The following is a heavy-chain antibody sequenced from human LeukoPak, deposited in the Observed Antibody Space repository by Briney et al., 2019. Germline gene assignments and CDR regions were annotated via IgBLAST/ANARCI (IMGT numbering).Heavy chain of an antibody. V-gene: IGHV1-2*06. CDR2: INPNSGGT. D-gene: IGHD5-12*01. CDR1: GYTFTAYY. CDR3: AREVGVSGCSGYDPVDY. Sequence: ASVKVSCTPSGYTFTAYYIHWVRQAPGQGLEWMGRINPNSGGTNYAQKFQGRVTMTRDTSISAAYMELSRLRSDDTAVYYCAREVGVSGCSGYDPVDYWGQGTLVTVSS. J-gene: IGHJ4*02.